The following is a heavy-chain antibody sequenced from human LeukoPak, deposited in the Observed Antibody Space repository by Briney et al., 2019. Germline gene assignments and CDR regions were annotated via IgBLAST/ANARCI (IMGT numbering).Heavy chain of an antibody. Sequence: PGGSLRLSCAASGFTFSTYSMNWVRQAPGKGLEWVSAISGSGGSTYYADSVKGRFTISRDNSKNTLYLQMNSLRAEDTAVYYCATQIRSIAAAHAFWARWFDPWGQGTLVTVSS. CDR2: ISGSGGST. CDR1: GFTFSTYS. J-gene: IGHJ5*02. V-gene: IGHV3-23*01. D-gene: IGHD6-13*01. CDR3: ATQIRSIAAAHAFWARWFDP.